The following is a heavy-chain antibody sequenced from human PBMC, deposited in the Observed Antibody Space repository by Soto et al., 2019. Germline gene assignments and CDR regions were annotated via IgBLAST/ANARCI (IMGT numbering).Heavy chain of an antibody. V-gene: IGHV3-21*01. CDR2: ISSSSSYI. CDR3: ARGYCSSTSCYLYMDV. Sequence: GGSLRLSCAASGFTFSSYSMNWVRQAPGKGLEWVSSISSSSSYIYYADSVKGRFTISRDNAKNSLYLQMNSLRAEDTAVYYCARGYCSSTSCYLYMDVWGKGTTVTVSS. CDR1: GFTFSSYS. D-gene: IGHD2-2*01. J-gene: IGHJ6*03.